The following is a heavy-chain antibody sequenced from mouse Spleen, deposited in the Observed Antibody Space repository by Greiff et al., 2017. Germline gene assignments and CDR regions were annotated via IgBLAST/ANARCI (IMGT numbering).Heavy chain of an antibody. CDR2: IDPEDGET. Sequence: EVKLMESGAELVKPGASVKLSCTASGFNIKDYYMHWVKQRTEQGLEWIGRIDPEDGETKYAPKFQGKATITADTSSNTAYLQLSSLTSEDTAVYYCARSTMITTGFDYWGQGTTLTVSS. V-gene: IGHV14-2*01. D-gene: IGHD2-4*01. J-gene: IGHJ2*01. CDR1: GFNIKDYY. CDR3: ARSTMITTGFDY.